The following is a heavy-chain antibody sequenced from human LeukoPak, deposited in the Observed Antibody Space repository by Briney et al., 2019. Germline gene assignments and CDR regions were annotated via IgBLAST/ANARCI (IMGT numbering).Heavy chain of an antibody. J-gene: IGHJ2*01. Sequence: GGSLRLSCAASGFTFSTYWMSWVRQAPGKGLEWVANIKQDGSEKYYVDSVKGRFTLSRDSAKNSLYLQMNSLRAEDTAVYYCARAEWSNWYFDLWGRGTLVTVSS. CDR1: GFTFSTYW. CDR2: IKQDGSEK. D-gene: IGHD3-3*01. CDR3: ARAEWSNWYFDL. V-gene: IGHV3-7*03.